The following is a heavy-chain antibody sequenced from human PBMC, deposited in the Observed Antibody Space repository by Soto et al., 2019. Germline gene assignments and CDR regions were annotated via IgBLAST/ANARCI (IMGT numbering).Heavy chain of an antibody. Sequence: SETLSLTCAVSGVSISSGNWWTWVRQSPRKGLEYIGEIFHDGTANYYSSFGRRVAMSVDKSKNQSSLRLTSVTAADTAIYYCARLVYDTRLNYLYFDFWGQGALVTVSS. CDR1: GVSISSGNW. J-gene: IGHJ4*02. CDR2: IFHDGTA. V-gene: IGHV4-4*02. CDR3: ARLVYDTRLNYLYFDF. D-gene: IGHD3-16*01.